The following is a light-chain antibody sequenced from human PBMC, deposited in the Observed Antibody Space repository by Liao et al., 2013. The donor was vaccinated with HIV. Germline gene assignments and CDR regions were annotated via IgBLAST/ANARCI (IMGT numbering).Light chain of an antibody. Sequence: SYELTQPPSVSVAPGKTARITCGGNNIGSKSVHWYQQKPGQAPVLVIYDDNDRPSGIPERFSGSNSGNTATLTISRVEAGDEADYYCQVWDSSSDHHIFGGGTKLTVL. CDR3: QVWDSSSDHHI. CDR1: NIGSKS. J-gene: IGLJ2*01. V-gene: IGLV3-21*01. CDR2: DDN.